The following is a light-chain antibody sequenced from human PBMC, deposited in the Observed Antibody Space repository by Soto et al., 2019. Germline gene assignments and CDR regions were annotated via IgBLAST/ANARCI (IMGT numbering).Light chain of an antibody. Sequence: EIVLTQSPGTLSLSPGERATLSCRASQSVSSSYLAWYQQKPGQAPRLLIYGASSRATGIPDRFSGSGSGTDFTLTISRLEPEDFAVYYCQQYGSSPVVTFGGGTKVGIK. CDR2: GAS. J-gene: IGKJ4*01. V-gene: IGKV3-20*01. CDR3: QQYGSSPVVT. CDR1: QSVSSSY.